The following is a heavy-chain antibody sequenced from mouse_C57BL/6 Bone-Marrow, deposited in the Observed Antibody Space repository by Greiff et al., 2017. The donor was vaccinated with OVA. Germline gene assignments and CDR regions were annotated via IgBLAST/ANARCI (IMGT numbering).Heavy chain of an antibody. CDR2: IHPNSGST. D-gene: IGHD1-1*01. Sequence: QVQLQQPGAELVKPGASVKLSCKASGYTFTSYWMHWVKQRPGQGLEWIGMIHPNSGSTNYNEKFKSKATLTVDKSSSTAYMQLSSLTSEDSAVYYCARRSYDGSSRDYFDYWGQGTTLTVSS. CDR1: GYTFTSYW. J-gene: IGHJ2*01. V-gene: IGHV1-64*01. CDR3: ARRSYDGSSRDYFDY.